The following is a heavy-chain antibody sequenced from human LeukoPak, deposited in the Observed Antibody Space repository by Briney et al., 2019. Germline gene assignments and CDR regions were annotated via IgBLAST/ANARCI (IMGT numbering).Heavy chain of an antibody. CDR1: GGSINTGDYY. V-gene: IGHV4-39*07. D-gene: IGHD5/OR15-5a*01. CDR3: ARENIVSTRDFDY. CDR2: LFYTGNT. J-gene: IGHJ4*02. Sequence: SETLSLTCSVSGGSINTGDYYWTWIRQPPGKGLEWIGSLFYTGNTYYNPSLKSRVTISIDTSKNQFSLKLISVTAADTAVYYCARENIVSTRDFDYWGWGTLVTVSS.